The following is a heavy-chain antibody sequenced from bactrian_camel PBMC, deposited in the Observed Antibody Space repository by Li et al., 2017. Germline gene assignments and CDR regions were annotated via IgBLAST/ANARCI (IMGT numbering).Heavy chain of an antibody. Sequence: VESGGGLVQPGGSLSLSCAASGFTFSNYYLSWVRQAPGKGLEWVSSIYSDGSNTDYADSVMDRFTISKDNAKNTVYLQMNSLKPEDTAVYYCTKDGYGWYSDYWGQGTQVTVS. CDR1: GFTFSNYY. J-gene: IGHJ4*01. D-gene: IGHD6*01. CDR2: IYSDGSNT. CDR3: TKDGYGWYSDY. V-gene: IGHV3-2*01.